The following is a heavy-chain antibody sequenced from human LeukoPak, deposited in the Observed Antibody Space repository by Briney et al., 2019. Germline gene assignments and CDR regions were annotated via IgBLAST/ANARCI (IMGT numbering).Heavy chain of an antibody. CDR1: GGTFSSYA. Sequence: SVKVSCKASGGTFSSYAISWVRQAPGQGLEWMGGIIPIFGTANYAQKFQGRVTITADESTSTACMELSSLRSEDTAVYYCARQNSDSSGYPYFDYWGQGALVTVSS. CDR2: IIPIFGTA. D-gene: IGHD3-22*01. V-gene: IGHV1-69*13. CDR3: ARQNSDSSGYPYFDY. J-gene: IGHJ4*02.